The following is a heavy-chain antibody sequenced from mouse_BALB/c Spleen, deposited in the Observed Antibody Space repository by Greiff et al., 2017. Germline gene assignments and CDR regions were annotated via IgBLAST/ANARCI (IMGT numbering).Heavy chain of an antibody. D-gene: IGHD3-1*01. CDR1: GYAFTNYL. CDR3: ARGQLGMDY. Sequence: VQLQQSGAELVRPGTSVKVSCKASGYAFTNYLIEWVKQRPGQGLEWIGVINPGSGGTNYNGKFKGKATLTADKSSSTAYMQLSSLTSEDSAVYFCARGQLGMDYWGQGTSVTVSS. V-gene: IGHV1-54*01. J-gene: IGHJ4*01. CDR2: INPGSGGT.